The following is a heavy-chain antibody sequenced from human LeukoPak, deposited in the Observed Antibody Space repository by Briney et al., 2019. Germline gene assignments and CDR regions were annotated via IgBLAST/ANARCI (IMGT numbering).Heavy chain of an antibody. Sequence: SSQTLSLTCTVSGGSISSGDYYWSWIRQPPGKGLEWIGYIYYSGSTYYNPSLKSRVTISVETSKNQFSLKLSSVTAADTAVYYCARDGRLWQQPSDYWGQGTLVTVSS. V-gene: IGHV4-30-4*08. D-gene: IGHD6-13*01. CDR2: IYYSGST. CDR3: ARDGRLWQQPSDY. J-gene: IGHJ4*02. CDR1: GGSISSGDYY.